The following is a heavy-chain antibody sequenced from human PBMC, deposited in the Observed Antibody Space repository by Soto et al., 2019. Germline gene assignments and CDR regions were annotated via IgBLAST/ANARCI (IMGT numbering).Heavy chain of an antibody. CDR1: GDSISSYY. Sequence: SETLSLTCTVSGDSISSYYWSWIRQPPGKGLEWIGYIYYTGSTHYSPSLKSRVTISVDTSKKQFSLRLKSVTAADTAVYYCARDHITMVRRVIEYHDMDVWGQGITVTVSS. J-gene: IGHJ6*02. V-gene: IGHV4-59*01. D-gene: IGHD3-10*01. CDR3: ARDHITMVRRVIEYHDMDV. CDR2: IYYTGST.